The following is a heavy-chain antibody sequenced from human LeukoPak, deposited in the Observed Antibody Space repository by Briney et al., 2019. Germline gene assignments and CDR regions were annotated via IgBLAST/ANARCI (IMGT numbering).Heavy chain of an antibody. CDR2: INHSGST. D-gene: IGHD2-8*02. Sequence: PSETLSLTCAVYGGSFSGYYRSWIRQPPGKGLEWIGEINHSGSTNYNPSLKSRVTISVDTSKNQFSLKLSSVTAADTAVYYCASDSTGGRNYWGQGTLVTVSS. CDR3: ASDSTGGRNY. J-gene: IGHJ4*02. CDR1: GGSFSGYY. V-gene: IGHV4-34*01.